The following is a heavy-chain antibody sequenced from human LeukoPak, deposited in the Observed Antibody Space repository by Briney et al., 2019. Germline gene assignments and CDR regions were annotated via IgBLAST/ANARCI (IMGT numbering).Heavy chain of an antibody. Sequence: GASVKVSCKASGYTFTSYDINWVRQATGQGLEWMGWMNPNSGNTGYAQKFQGRVTMTRNTSISTAYMELSSLRSEDTAVYYCARDFGSGIEDHFDYWGQGTLVTVSS. CDR2: MNPNSGNT. J-gene: IGHJ4*02. V-gene: IGHV1-8*01. D-gene: IGHD3-10*01. CDR3: ARDFGSGIEDHFDY. CDR1: GYTFTSYD.